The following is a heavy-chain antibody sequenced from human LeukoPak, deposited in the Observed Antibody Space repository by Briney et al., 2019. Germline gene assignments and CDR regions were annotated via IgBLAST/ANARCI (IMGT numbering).Heavy chain of an antibody. D-gene: IGHD1-26*01. CDR3: ARDQEGQIGTWAEMDRFDY. Sequence: GGSLRLSCAASGFTFNSYSMSWVRQAPGKGLEWVSYISSSSSTIYYADSVKGRFTISRDNAKNSLYLQMNSLRDEDTAVYYCARDQEGQIGTWAEMDRFDYWGQGTLVTVSS. V-gene: IGHV3-48*02. CDR1: GFTFNSYS. J-gene: IGHJ4*02. CDR2: ISSSSSTI.